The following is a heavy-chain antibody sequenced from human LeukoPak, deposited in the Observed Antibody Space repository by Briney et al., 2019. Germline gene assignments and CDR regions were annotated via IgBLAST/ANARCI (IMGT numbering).Heavy chain of an antibody. J-gene: IGHJ3*02. V-gene: IGHV1-18*01. CDR3: ARVNTMFGAVIISGVHAFDI. CDR1: GYTFTSYG. CDR2: ISVNNGNT. D-gene: IGHD3-3*01. Sequence: ASVKVSCKASGYTFTSYGISWVRQAPGQGLEWMGWISVNNGNTNYAQKLQGRVTMTTDTSTSTAYMELRSLRSDDTAAYYCARVNTMFGAVIISGVHAFDIWGQGTMVTVSS.